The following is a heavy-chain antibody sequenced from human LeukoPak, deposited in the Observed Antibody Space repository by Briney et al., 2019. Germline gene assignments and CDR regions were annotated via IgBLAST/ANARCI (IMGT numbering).Heavy chain of an antibody. CDR1: GYTFTGYY. D-gene: IGHD3-10*01. CDR2: INPNSGGA. V-gene: IGHV1-2*02. J-gene: IGHJ4*02. CDR3: ARGSYYGSGSRDY. Sequence: GASVKVSCKASGYTFTGYYMHWVRQAPGQGLEWMGWINPNSGGANYAQKFQGRVTMTRGTSIGTAYMELSRLRSDDTAVYYCARGSYYGSGSRDYWGQGTLVTVSS.